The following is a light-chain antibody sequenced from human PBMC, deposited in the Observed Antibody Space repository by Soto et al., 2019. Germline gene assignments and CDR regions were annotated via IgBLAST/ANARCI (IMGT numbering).Light chain of an antibody. J-gene: IGKJ1*01. Sequence: DIQMTQSPSSLSASVGDRVTITCRASQSVTTYLHWYQQKAGEAPMLLIYAISNLQSGVSSRFSGSGSGTDFSLTINTLQPEDFAAYYCQQGYCTPWTFGQGTKVENK. CDR1: QSVTTY. V-gene: IGKV1-39*01. CDR2: AIS. CDR3: QQGYCTPWT.